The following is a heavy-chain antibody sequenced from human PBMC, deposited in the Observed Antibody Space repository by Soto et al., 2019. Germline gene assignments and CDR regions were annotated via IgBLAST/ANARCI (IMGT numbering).Heavy chain of an antibody. J-gene: IGHJ6*04. V-gene: IGHV3-23*01. Sequence: GGSLRLSCAASGFTFSICAMNWVRQAPGKGLEWVSGISGSGGSTYYADSVKGRFTISRDNSKNTLYLQMNSLRAEDTAVYYCAKSPFRVPPSYLDVWGKGTTVTVSS. CDR3: AKSPFRVPPSYLDV. CDR2: ISGSGGST. D-gene: IGHD3-10*02. CDR1: GFTFSICA.